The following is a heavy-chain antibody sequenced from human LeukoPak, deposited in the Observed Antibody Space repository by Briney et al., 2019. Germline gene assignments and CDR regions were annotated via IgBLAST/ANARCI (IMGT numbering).Heavy chain of an antibody. CDR1: GGTFSSYA. J-gene: IGHJ4*02. V-gene: IGHV1-69*13. CDR3: ARGRGYCSSTSCPYYFDY. Sequence: SVKVSCKASGGTFSSYAISWVRQAPGQGLEWMGGIIPIFGTANYAQKFQGRVTITADESTSTAYMELSSLRSEDAAVYYCARGRGYCSSTSCPYYFDYWGQGTLVTVSS. D-gene: IGHD2-2*01. CDR2: IIPIFGTA.